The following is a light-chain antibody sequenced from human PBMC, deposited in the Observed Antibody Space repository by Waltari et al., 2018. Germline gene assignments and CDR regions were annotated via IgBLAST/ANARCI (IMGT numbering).Light chain of an antibody. Sequence: QSALTQPASVSGSPGQSITISCTGTSSDVGAYNYVSWYQRPPGKAPNLIIYEVSNRPGGVSNRFSASKSGNTASLTISGLQAEDEADYYCSSYTSSISVVFGGGTKVTVL. CDR2: EVS. CDR1: SSDVGAYNY. V-gene: IGLV2-14*01. J-gene: IGLJ2*01. CDR3: SSYTSSISVV.